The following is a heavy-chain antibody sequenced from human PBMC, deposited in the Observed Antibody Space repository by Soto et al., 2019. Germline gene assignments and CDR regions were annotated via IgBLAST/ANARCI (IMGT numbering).Heavy chain of an antibody. CDR1: GYTFTNHG. Sequence: QVQLVPSGTEVKKPGASVKVSCKTSGYTFTNHGINWVRQAPVQGLEWMGWINPYNANTNYAPKLQGRVAVTTDTSTTTAYMDLMCLKSDDTAVDYCARVRVAGICGDAFVILGQGTVVSVSS. V-gene: IGHV1-18*04. J-gene: IGHJ3*02. CDR3: ARVRVAGICGDAFVI. D-gene: IGHD3-10*01. CDR2: INPYNANT.